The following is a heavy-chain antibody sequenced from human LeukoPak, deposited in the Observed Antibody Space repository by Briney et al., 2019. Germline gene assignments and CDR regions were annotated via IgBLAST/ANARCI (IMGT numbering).Heavy chain of an antibody. CDR1: GYTFTGYY. CDR2: INPNSGGT. Sequence: ASVKVSCKASGYTFTGYYIHWVRQAPGQGLEWMGRINPNSGGTNYAQKFQGRVTMTRDTSISTAYMELSRLRSDDTAVYYCAREDSSGYFPFDYWGQGTLVTVSS. D-gene: IGHD3-22*01. J-gene: IGHJ4*02. V-gene: IGHV1-2*06. CDR3: AREDSSGYFPFDY.